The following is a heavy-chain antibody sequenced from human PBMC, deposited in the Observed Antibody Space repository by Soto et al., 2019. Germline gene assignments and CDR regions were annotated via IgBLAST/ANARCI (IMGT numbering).Heavy chain of an antibody. CDR3: ARDKVRGVIDY. D-gene: IGHD3-10*01. CDR1: GGSISSYY. CDR2: IYYSGST. Sequence: SETLSLTCTVSGGSISSYYWSWIRQPPGKGLEWIGYIYYSGSTNYNPSLKSRVTISVDTSKNQFSLKLSSVTAADTAVYYCARDKVRGVIDYWGQGTLVTVSS. J-gene: IGHJ4*02. V-gene: IGHV4-59*01.